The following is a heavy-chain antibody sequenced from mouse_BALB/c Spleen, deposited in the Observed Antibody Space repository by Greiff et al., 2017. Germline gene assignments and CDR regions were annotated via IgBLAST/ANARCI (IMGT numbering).Heavy chain of an antibody. V-gene: IGHV1-5*01. J-gene: IGHJ4*01. Sequence: EVQLVQSGTVLARPGASVKMSCKASGYTFTSYWMHWVKQRPGQGLAWIGAIYPGNSDTSYNQKFKGKAKLTAVTSTSTAYMELSSLTNEDSACYYSAGYVHAMDYWGQGTSVTVSA. D-gene: IGHD2-2*01. CDR1: GYTFTSYW. CDR3: AGYVHAMDY. CDR2: IYPGNSDT.